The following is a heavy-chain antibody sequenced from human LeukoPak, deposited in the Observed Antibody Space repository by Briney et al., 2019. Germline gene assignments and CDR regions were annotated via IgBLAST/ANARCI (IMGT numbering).Heavy chain of an antibody. Sequence: GRSLRLSCAASGFTFSSYAMSWVRQAPGKGLEWVSAISGSGGSTYYADSVKGRFTISRDNSKNTLYLQMNSLRAEDTAVYYCAKASGGILTGYFDYWGQGTLVTVSS. V-gene: IGHV3-23*01. J-gene: IGHJ4*02. CDR3: AKASGGILTGYFDY. CDR2: ISGSGGST. CDR1: GFTFSSYA. D-gene: IGHD3-9*01.